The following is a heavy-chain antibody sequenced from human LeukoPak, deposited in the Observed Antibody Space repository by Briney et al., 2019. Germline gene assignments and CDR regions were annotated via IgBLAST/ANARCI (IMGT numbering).Heavy chain of an antibody. D-gene: IGHD1-14*01. CDR2: IKEDGGEM. V-gene: IGHV3-7*01. Sequence: GGSLRLSCIASGIRFNDYWMSWVRQAPGKGLEWVAYIKEDGGEMYYVDSVKGRFIISRDNAKNSVYLQMNILRVEDTAVYYCASGMIEFDYWGQGTLVTVSS. J-gene: IGHJ4*02. CDR1: GIRFNDYW. CDR3: ASGMIEFDY.